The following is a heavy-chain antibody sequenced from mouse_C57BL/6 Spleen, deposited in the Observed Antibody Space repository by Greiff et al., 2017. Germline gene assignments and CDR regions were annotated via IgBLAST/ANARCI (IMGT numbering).Heavy chain of an antibody. V-gene: IGHV1-64*01. Sequence: QVQLQQPGAELVKPGASVKLSCKASGYTFTSYWMHWVKQRPGQGLEWIGMIHPNSGSTNYNEKFKSKATLTVDKSSSTAYMQLSSLTSEDSAVYYCARGEYYGSSPGYFDVWGTGTTVTVSS. CDR3: ARGEYYGSSPGYFDV. J-gene: IGHJ1*03. CDR2: IHPNSGST. CDR1: GYTFTSYW. D-gene: IGHD1-1*01.